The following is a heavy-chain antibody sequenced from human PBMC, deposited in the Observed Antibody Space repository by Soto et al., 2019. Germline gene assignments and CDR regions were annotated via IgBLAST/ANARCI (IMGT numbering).Heavy chain of an antibody. J-gene: IGHJ3*02. D-gene: IGHD5-18*01. CDR3: ASPTIRDHSAFDI. CDR1: GFTFSSYA. V-gene: IGHV3-30-3*01. Sequence: QVQLVESGGGVVQPGRSLRLSCAASGFTFSSYAMHWVRQAPGKGLEWVAVISSDGSKKYYAESGKGRFTIFRDNSKNTLYLQMNSLRPEDTAVYYCASPTIRDHSAFDIWGQGTMVTVSS. CDR2: ISSDGSKK.